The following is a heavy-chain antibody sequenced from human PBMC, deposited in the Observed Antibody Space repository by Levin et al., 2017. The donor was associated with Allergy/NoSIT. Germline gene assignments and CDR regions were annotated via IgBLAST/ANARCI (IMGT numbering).Heavy chain of an antibody. CDR3: SVTSPFEY. V-gene: IGHV1-18*01. D-gene: IGHD5/OR15-5a*01. CDR1: GYTFTSYA. Sequence: GESLKISCQASGYTFTSYAFHWVRQAPGQGLEWMGWISAYNGNTNCAQKFQDRVTLTTDTSAATAFMELRSLRSDDTAVYYCSVTSPFEYWGQGTLVAVSS. CDR2: ISAYNGNT. J-gene: IGHJ4*02.